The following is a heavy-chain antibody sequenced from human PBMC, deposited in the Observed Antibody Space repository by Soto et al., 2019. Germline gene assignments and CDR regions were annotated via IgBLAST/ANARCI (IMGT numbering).Heavy chain of an antibody. CDR2: IIPIFGTA. V-gene: IGHV1-69*13. J-gene: IGHJ5*02. D-gene: IGHD3-22*01. Sequence: SVKVSCKASGGTFSSYAISWVRQAPGQGREWMGGIIPIFGTANYAQKFQGRVTITADESTSTAYMELSSLRSEDTAVYYCARDISMIVVVPRGIVGFDPWGQGTLLTVS. CDR3: ARDISMIVVVPRGIVGFDP. CDR1: GGTFSSYA.